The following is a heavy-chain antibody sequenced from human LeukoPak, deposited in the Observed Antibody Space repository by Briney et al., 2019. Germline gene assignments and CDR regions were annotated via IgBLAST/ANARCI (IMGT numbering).Heavy chain of an antibody. V-gene: IGHV3-30*04. J-gene: IGHJ4*02. CDR2: ISYDGGNK. Sequence: GGSLRLSCAASGFTFSSYAMHWVRQAPGKGLEWVAVISYDGGNKYYADSVKGRFTISRDNSKNTLYLQMNSLRAEDTAVYYCARGRRAQRYYFDYWGQGTLVTVSS. CDR1: GFTFSSYA. CDR3: ARGRRAQRYYFDY.